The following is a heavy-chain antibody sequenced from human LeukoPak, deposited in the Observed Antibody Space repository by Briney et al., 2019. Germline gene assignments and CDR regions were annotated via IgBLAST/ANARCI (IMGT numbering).Heavy chain of an antibody. CDR1: GFTVSSNS. V-gene: IGHV3-53*01. D-gene: IGHD3/OR15-3a*01. CDR3: TRPGGLVGNY. J-gene: IGHJ4*02. Sequence: GGSLRLSCTVSGFTVSSNSMSWVRQAPGKGLEWVSAISGSGGSTYYADSVKGRFTISRDNSKNTLYLQMNSLRAEDTAVYYCTRPGGLVGNYWGQGTLVTVSS. CDR2: ISGSGGST.